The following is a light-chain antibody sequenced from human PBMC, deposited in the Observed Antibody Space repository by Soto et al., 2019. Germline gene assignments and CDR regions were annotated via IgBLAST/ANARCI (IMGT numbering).Light chain of an antibody. J-gene: IGLJ1*01. CDR3: GSYAGGSRI. CDR2: EVG. Sequence: QSALTQPASVSGSPGQAITISCTGTSRDVGAYKLVSWYQQHPGKAPKLIIYEVGERPSGASNRFSGSKSGNTASLTISGLQAEDEAYYYCGSYAGGSRIFGTGTKVTGL. V-gene: IGLV2-23*02. CDR1: SRDVGAYKL.